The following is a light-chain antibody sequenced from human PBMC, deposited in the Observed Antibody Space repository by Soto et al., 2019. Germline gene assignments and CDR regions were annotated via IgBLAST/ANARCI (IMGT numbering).Light chain of an antibody. Sequence: QSVLTQPPSASGSLGQSVIISCTGTSSDIGTYDYVSWYQQHPGRAPKLIIFEVSKRPLGVPDRFSGSKSGNTASLIVSGLQPDDEAEYHCTSYTGDDFTFVFGTGTKADRP. CDR2: EVS. J-gene: IGLJ1*01. CDR1: SSDIGTYDY. V-gene: IGLV2-8*01. CDR3: TSYTGDDFTFV.